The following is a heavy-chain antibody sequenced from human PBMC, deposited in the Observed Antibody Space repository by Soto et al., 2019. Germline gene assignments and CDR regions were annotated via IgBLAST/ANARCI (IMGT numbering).Heavy chain of an antibody. D-gene: IGHD2-15*01. CDR3: AVAKLDRRIRDPNWFDS. Sequence: QVQLQESGPGLVKPSQTLSLTCTVSGGSISSGDYYWSWIRQPPGKGLEGIGYIYYSGSTYYNPSLNRRVPISVATSTNHFSQKLSAVTAADTAVYYCAVAKLDRRIRDPNWFDSWGQGTLVTVSS. CDR1: GGSISSGDYY. J-gene: IGHJ5*01. V-gene: IGHV4-30-4*01. CDR2: IYYSGST.